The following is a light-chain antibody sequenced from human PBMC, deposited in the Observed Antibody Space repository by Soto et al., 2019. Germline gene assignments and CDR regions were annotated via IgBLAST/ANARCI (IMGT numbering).Light chain of an antibody. CDR1: SSDVGNYNY. CDR2: DVS. J-gene: IGLJ1*01. Sequence: ALTQPTSVSGSPGQSIAISCTGTSSDVGNYNYVSWYQQHPGKAPKLMIYDVSYRPSGVSNRFSGSKSGNTASLTISGLQAEDEADYYCNSYTGSSTPYVFGTGTKVTVL. CDR3: NSYTGSSTPYV. V-gene: IGLV2-14*01.